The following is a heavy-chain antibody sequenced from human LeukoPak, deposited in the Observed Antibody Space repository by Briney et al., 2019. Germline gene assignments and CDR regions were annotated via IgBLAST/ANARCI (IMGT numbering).Heavy chain of an antibody. CDR2: ISAYNGNT. Sequence: ASVKVSCKASGYTFTSYGISWVRQAPGQGLEWMGWISAYNGNTNYAQKLQGRVTMTTDTSTSTAYMELRSLRSGDTAVYYCARLYDILTGYYTQPGLSSLDYWGQGTLVTVSS. CDR1: GYTFTSYG. V-gene: IGHV1-18*01. D-gene: IGHD3-9*01. J-gene: IGHJ4*02. CDR3: ARLYDILTGYYTQPGLSSLDY.